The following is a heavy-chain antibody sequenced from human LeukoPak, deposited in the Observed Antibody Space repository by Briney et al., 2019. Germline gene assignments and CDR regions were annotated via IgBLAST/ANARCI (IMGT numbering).Heavy chain of an antibody. J-gene: IGHJ3*02. CDR2: IYYRGST. CDR3: ARGTGEGAFDI. CDR1: GGSVSSDSYY. D-gene: IGHD3-16*01. Sequence: SETLSLTCTVSGGSVSSDSYYWSWIRQPPGKGLEWIGNIYYRGSTNYNPSLKSRVTISVDTSKNQFSLKLSSVTAADTAVYYCARGTGEGAFDIWGQGTMVTVSS. V-gene: IGHV4-61*01.